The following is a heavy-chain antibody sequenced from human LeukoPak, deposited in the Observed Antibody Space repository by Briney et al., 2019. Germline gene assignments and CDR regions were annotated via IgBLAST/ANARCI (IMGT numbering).Heavy chain of an antibody. CDR2: IIPIFGTA. V-gene: IGHV1-69*05. J-gene: IGHJ6*03. Sequence: ASVKVFCKASGGTFSSYAISWVRQAPGQGLEWMGGIIPIFGTANYAQKFQGRVTITTDESTSTAYMEVSSLRSEDTAVYYCARGGGFDFWADYYYYMDVWGKGTTVTVSS. CDR1: GGTFSSYA. D-gene: IGHD3/OR15-3a*01. CDR3: ARGGGFDFWADYYYYMDV.